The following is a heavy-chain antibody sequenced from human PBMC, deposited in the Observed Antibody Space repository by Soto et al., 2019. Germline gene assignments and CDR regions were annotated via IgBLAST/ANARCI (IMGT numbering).Heavy chain of an antibody. Sequence: ASVKVSCKASGYTFTSYAMHWVRQAPGQRLEWMGWINAGNGNTKYSQKFQGRVTITRYTSASTAYMELSSLRSEDTDVYYCARDRRWLRIFDYWGQGTLVTVSS. D-gene: IGHD5-12*01. CDR1: GYTFTSYA. J-gene: IGHJ4*02. CDR3: ARDRRWLRIFDY. CDR2: INAGNGNT. V-gene: IGHV1-3*01.